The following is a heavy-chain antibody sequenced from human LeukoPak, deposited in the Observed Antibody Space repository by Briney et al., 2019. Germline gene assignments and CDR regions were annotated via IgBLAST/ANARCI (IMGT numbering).Heavy chain of an antibody. V-gene: IGHV4-34*01. Sequence: SETLSLTCAVYGGSFSGYYWSWIRQPPGKGLEWIGEINHSGSTNYNPSLKSRVTISVDTSKNQFSLKLSSVTAADTAVYYCARMMVRGVITRNWFDPWGQGTLVTVSS. CDR1: GGSFSGYY. CDR3: ARMMVRGVITRNWFDP. D-gene: IGHD3-10*01. CDR2: INHSGST. J-gene: IGHJ5*02.